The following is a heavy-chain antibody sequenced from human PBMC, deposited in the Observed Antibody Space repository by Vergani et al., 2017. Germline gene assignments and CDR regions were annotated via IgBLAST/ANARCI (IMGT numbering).Heavy chain of an antibody. J-gene: IGHJ5*02. V-gene: IGHV4-39*01. CDR1: GGSISSSSYY. D-gene: IGHD2-2*01. CDR3: ARQLRVVIPAAFLNLFDP. Sequence: QLQLQESGPGLVKPSETLSLTCTVSGGSISSSSYYWGWIRQPPGKGLGWIGSIYYSGGTYYNPSLKSRVTISVDTSKNHFSLKLSSVTAADTAVYYCARQLRVVIPAAFLNLFDPWGQGTLVTVSS. CDR2: IYYSGGT.